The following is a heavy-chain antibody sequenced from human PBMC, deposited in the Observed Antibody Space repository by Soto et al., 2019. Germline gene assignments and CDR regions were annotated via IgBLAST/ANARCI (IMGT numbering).Heavy chain of an antibody. J-gene: IGHJ4*02. CDR2: VFHTGTT. Sequence: QVQLQESGPGLVKPSGTLSLTCAVSGDSVSSPYYWCWVRQPPGKGLEWIGEVFHTGTTSYTPSLRGRVTISMDKSINQFSLDLSSVTAADTAVYYCARSAGWYAVHSWGPGTLVIVSS. V-gene: IGHV4-4*02. CDR3: ARSAGWYAVHS. D-gene: IGHD6-19*01. CDR1: GDSVSSPYY.